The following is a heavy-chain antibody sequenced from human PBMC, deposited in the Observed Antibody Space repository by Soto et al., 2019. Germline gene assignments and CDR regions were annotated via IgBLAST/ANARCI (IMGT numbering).Heavy chain of an antibody. CDR2: IYYSGST. Sequence: PSETLSLTCTVSGGSISSYYWSWIRQPPGKGLEWIGYIYYSGSTNYNPSLKSRVTISVDTSKNQFSLKLSSVTAADTAVYYCAREGGYDSRGYPDYWGQGTLVTVSS. D-gene: IGHD3-22*01. J-gene: IGHJ4*02. V-gene: IGHV4-59*12. CDR3: AREGGYDSRGYPDY. CDR1: GGSISSYY.